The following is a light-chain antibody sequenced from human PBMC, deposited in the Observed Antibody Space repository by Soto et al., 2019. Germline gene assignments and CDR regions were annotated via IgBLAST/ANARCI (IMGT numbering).Light chain of an antibody. Sequence: SVLTQPASVSGSPGQSITISCTGTSSDVGGYNYVSWYQQHPGKAPKLMIYEVSNRPLGVSNRFSGSKSGNTASLTISGLQAEDEADYYCTSYTSSSTLDVFGTGTKLTVL. CDR1: SSDVGGYNY. CDR3: TSYTSSSTLDV. CDR2: EVS. V-gene: IGLV2-14*01. J-gene: IGLJ1*01.